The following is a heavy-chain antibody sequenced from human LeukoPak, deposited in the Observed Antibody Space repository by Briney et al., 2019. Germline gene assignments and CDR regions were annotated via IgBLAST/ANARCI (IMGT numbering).Heavy chain of an antibody. CDR2: ISGSGGST. CDR1: GFTFSSYA. J-gene: IGHJ4*02. Sequence: PGGSLRLSCAASGFTFSSYAMSWVRQAPGKGLEWVSAISGSGGSTYYADSVKGRFTISRDNSKNTLYLQMNSLRAEDTAVYYCAKEGEYCSSTSCYTGFDYWGQGTLVNVSS. CDR3: AKEGEYCSSTSCYTGFDY. D-gene: IGHD2-2*02. V-gene: IGHV3-23*01.